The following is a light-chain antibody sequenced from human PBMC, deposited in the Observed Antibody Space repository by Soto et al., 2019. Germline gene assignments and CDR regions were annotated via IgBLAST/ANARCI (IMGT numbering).Light chain of an antibody. CDR3: QHYKTWPWT. V-gene: IGKV3-15*01. CDR1: QSVSSD. Sequence: EIVMTQSPATQSVSPGERATLSCRASQSVSSDLAWYQQKPGQTPRLVIYGASTRATGIPARFSGSGSGTEFTLTISSLQSEDFAVYYCQHYKTWPWTFGQATKVDIK. CDR2: GAS. J-gene: IGKJ1*01.